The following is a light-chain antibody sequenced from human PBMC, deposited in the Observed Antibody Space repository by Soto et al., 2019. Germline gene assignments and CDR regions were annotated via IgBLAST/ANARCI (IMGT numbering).Light chain of an antibody. CDR3: QQYGSSLSIT. Sequence: IVLTQSPGTLSLSPGERATLSCMASQSVSSSYLAWYQQKPGQAPRLLIYGASSRATGIPDRFSGSGSGTDLTLTISRLEPEDFAAYYCQQYGSSLSITFGQGTRLEIK. V-gene: IGKV3-20*01. CDR1: QSVSSSY. CDR2: GAS. J-gene: IGKJ5*01.